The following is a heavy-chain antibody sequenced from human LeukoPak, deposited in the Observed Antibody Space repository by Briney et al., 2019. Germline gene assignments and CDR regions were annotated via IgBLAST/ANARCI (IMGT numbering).Heavy chain of an antibody. J-gene: IGHJ4*02. V-gene: IGHV1-69*04. CDR3: ARVWGSVDY. Sequence: SVKVTCKASGGTFSSYAISWVRQAPGQGLEWMGRIIPILGIANYAQKFQGRVTITADKSTSTAYMELSSLRSEDTAVYYCARVWGSVDYWGQGTLVTVSS. CDR2: IIPILGIA. CDR1: GGTFSSYA. D-gene: IGHD3-16*01.